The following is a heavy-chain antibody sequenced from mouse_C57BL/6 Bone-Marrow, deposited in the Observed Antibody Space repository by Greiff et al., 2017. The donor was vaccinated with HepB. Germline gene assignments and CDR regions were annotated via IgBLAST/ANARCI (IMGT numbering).Heavy chain of an antibody. CDR2: IDPENGDT. CDR1: GFNIKDDY. Sequence: EVQLQQSGAELVRPGASVKLSCTASGFNIKDDYMHWVKQRPEQGLEWIGWIDPENGDTEYASKFQGKATITADTSSNTAYLQLSSLTSEDTAVYYCTTVYSNYWYFDVWGTGTTVTVSS. J-gene: IGHJ1*03. CDR3: TTVYSNYWYFDV. D-gene: IGHD2-5*01. V-gene: IGHV14-4*01.